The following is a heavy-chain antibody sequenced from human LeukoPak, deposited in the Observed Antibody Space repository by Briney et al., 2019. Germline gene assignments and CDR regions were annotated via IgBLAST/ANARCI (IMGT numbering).Heavy chain of an antibody. D-gene: IGHD1-1*01. CDR3: ARDNDHGTFQAENY. V-gene: IGHV1-18*01. J-gene: IGHJ4*02. CDR2: IIAVTGIT. CDR1: GYTFTNYG. Sequence: ASVKVSCKASGYTFTNYGISWVRQAPGQGLEWVAWIIAVTGITNYAQKFQGRVTVTTDTSTSTAYMELRGLRSDDTAVYYCARDNDHGTFQAENYWGPGTLVTVSS.